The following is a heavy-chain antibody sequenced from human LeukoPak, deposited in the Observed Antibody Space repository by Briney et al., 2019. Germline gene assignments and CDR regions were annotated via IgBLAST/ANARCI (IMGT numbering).Heavy chain of an antibody. J-gene: IGHJ3*02. CDR2: IWYDGSNK. V-gene: IGHV3-30*02. CDR1: GFTFSSYG. D-gene: IGHD3-3*01. Sequence: PGGSLRLSCAASGFTFSSYGMHWVSQAPGKGLEWVAVIWYDGSNKYYADSVKGRFTISRDNSKNTLYLQMNSLRAEDTAVYYCAKDLHPIFGVVSFCLDIWGQGTMVTVSS. CDR3: AKDLHPIFGVVSFCLDI.